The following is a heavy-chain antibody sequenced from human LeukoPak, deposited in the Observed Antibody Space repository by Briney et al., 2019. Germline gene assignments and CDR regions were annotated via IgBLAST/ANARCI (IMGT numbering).Heavy chain of an antibody. CDR3: ATKRGYSYGYFDY. CDR1: GGTFSSYA. D-gene: IGHD5-18*01. Sequence: SVKVSCKASGGTFSSYAISWVRQAPGQGLEWMGGIIPIFGTANYAQKFQGRVTITADESTSTAYMELSSLRSEDTAVYYCATKRGYSYGYFDYWGREPWSPSPQ. CDR2: IIPIFGTA. V-gene: IGHV1-69*13. J-gene: IGHJ4*02.